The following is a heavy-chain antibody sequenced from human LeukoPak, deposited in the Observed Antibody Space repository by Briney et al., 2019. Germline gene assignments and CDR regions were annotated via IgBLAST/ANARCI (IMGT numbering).Heavy chain of an antibody. Sequence: SETLSLTCAVYGGSISGYYWSWIRQPPGKGLEWVGEIHYTGPTSYNPSLKNRATISIETYKNQVSLRLSSVTAADTAVYYCTRGNILSGYCFDFWGQGALVTVSS. CDR3: TRGNILSGYCFDF. V-gene: IGHV4-34*01. D-gene: IGHD3-9*01. J-gene: IGHJ4*02. CDR1: GGSISGYY. CDR2: IHYTGPT.